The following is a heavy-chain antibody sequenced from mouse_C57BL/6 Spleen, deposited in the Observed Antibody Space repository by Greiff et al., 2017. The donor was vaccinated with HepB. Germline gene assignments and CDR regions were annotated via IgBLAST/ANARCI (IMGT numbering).Heavy chain of an antibody. CDR1: GYTFTEYT. J-gene: IGHJ3*01. D-gene: IGHD2-1*01. CDR3: ARHAGGDIYYGNFWFAY. Sequence: QSCKASGYTFTEYTIHWVKQRSGQGLEWIGWFYPGSGSIKYNEKFKDKATLTADKSSSTVYMELSRLTSEDSAVYFCARHAGGDIYYGNFWFAYWGQGTLVTVSA. V-gene: IGHV1-62-2*01. CDR2: FYPGSGSI.